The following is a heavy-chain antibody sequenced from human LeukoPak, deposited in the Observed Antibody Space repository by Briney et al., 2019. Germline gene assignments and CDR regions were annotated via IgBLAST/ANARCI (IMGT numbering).Heavy chain of an antibody. Sequence: SETLSLTCAVSGYSISSGYYWGWIRQPPGKGLEWIGSIYHSGSTYYKPSLKSRVTISVDTSKNQFSLKLSSVTAADTAVYYCARFSTTVDALDIWGQGTMVTVSS. V-gene: IGHV4-38-2*01. CDR3: ARFSTTVDALDI. CDR2: IYHSGST. CDR1: GYSISSGYY. D-gene: IGHD4-17*01. J-gene: IGHJ3*02.